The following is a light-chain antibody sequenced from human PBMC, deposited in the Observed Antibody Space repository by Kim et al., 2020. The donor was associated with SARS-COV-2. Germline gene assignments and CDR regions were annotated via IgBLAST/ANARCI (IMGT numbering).Light chain of an antibody. J-gene: IGKJ5*01. CDR2: AAS. CDR1: QSIGTH. V-gene: IGKV1-39*01. CDR3: QQTYSSLHIT. Sequence: SVEDRAPLTCRASQSIGTHVHWYQQKPGKAPKLLIYAASTLEDGVPSRFVGGGSGTDFTLTIYSLQPEDFATYFCQQTYSSLHITFGQGTRLEIK.